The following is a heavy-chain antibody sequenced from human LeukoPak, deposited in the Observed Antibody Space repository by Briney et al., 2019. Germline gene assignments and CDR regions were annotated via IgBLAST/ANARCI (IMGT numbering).Heavy chain of an antibody. Sequence: PGGSLRLSCAASGFTFSSYAMSWVRQAPGKGLEWVSAISGSGGSTYYADSVKGRFTIPRDNSKNTLYLQMNSLRAEDTAVYYCAKDLHTNYDFWSGYYLNYYYGMDVWGQGTTVTVSS. V-gene: IGHV3-23*01. CDR3: AKDLHTNYDFWSGYYLNYYYGMDV. J-gene: IGHJ6*02. CDR1: GFTFSSYA. CDR2: ISGSGGST. D-gene: IGHD3-3*01.